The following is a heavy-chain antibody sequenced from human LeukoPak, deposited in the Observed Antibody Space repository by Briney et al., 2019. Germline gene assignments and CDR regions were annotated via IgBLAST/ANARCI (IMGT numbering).Heavy chain of an antibody. V-gene: IGHV3-21*04. CDR1: GFTFSTYN. Sequence: PGGSLRLSCAASGFTFSTYNMNWVRQAPGKGLEWVSSISSSGRYIYYGDSVKGRFTISRDNAKNSLYLQMNSLRTEDTALYYCAKDIDIVVVPAARLRPRAEYFQHWGQGTLVTVSS. CDR2: ISSSGRYI. CDR3: AKDIDIVVVPAARLRPRAEYFQH. D-gene: IGHD2-2*01. J-gene: IGHJ1*01.